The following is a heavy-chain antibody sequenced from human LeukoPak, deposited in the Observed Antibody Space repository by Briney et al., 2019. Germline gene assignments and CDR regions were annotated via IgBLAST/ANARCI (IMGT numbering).Heavy chain of an antibody. J-gene: IGHJ4*02. CDR1: GFTFSSYS. CDR3: ARGLTYYYDSSGYLTGDY. V-gene: IGHV3-48*01. D-gene: IGHD3-22*01. Sequence: GGSLGLSCAASGFTFSSYSMNWVRQAPGKGLEWVSYISSSSSTIYYADSVKGRFTISRDNAKNSLYLQMNSLRAEDTAVYYCARGLTYYYDSSGYLTGDYWGQGTLVTVSS. CDR2: ISSSSSTI.